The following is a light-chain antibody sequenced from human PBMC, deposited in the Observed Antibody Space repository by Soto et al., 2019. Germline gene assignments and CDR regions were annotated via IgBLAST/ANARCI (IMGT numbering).Light chain of an antibody. J-gene: IGKJ2*01. CDR3: MQTIQTPT. V-gene: IGKV2-28*01. CDR2: LGS. CDR1: QSLLHSNGYNY. Sequence: DIVMTQSPLSLLVTPGEPASISCRSSQSLLHSNGYNYLDWYMQKPGQSPQLLIYLGSNRASGVPDRFSGSGSGTDFTRKISRVEAEDVGVYYCMQTIQTPTFGPGTKLEIK.